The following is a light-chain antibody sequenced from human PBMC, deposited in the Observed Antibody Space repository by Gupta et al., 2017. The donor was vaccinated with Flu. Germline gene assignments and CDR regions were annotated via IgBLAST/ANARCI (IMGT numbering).Light chain of an antibody. CDR3: CSYTGRSPVG. Sequence: IAISCTGTSSDIGTYNLVSWYQQHPGKAPKLRSDEGSERPSGVSSRFSGSKSGNTASLTISGLQAEDEAADYCCSYTGRSPVGFGGGTTVTVL. CDR1: SSDIGTYNL. CDR2: EGS. J-gene: IGLJ3*02. V-gene: IGLV2-23*01.